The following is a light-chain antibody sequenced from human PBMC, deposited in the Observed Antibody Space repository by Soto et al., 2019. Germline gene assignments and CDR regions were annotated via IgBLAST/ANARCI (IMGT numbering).Light chain of an antibody. J-gene: IGKJ4*01. CDR2: DVS. V-gene: IGKV3-15*01. CDR3: QQYNHWPLT. Sequence: EVVITQSPATLAVSPGERATLSCKASQSARSSLGWYQQKPGQPPRLLIHDVSIRATGIPARFNGSGSGTEFTLTISSLQSEDFAVYYCQQYNHWPLTFGGGTKVDI. CDR1: QSARSS.